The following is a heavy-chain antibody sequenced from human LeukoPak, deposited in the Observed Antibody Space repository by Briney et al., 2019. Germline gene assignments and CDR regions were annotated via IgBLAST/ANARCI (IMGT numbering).Heavy chain of an antibody. CDR3: ATVGGAFDI. D-gene: IGHD3-16*01. Sequence: SETLSLTCKVSGGSISSYYWNWIRQPAGKGLEWIGRIYTSGSTHYNPSLKSRVTMSVDRSKNQFSLNLTSVAAADTAVYYCATVGGAFDIWGQGTMDTVSS. CDR2: IYTSGST. J-gene: IGHJ3*02. CDR1: GGSISSYY. V-gene: IGHV4-4*07.